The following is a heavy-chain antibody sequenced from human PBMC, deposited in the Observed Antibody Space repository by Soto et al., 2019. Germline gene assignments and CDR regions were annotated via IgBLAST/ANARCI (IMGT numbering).Heavy chain of an antibody. CDR2: ISGSGGST. CDR1: GFTFGSYA. CDR3: ARDSVSGTGTNWYFDL. Sequence: GGSLRLSCAASGFTFGSYALSWVRQAPGKGLEWVSAISGSGGSTYYADSVKGWVTMTRDTSISTAYMELSRLRSDDTAVYYCARDSVSGTGTNWYFDLWGRGTLVTVSS. V-gene: IGHV3-23*01. D-gene: IGHD1-7*01. J-gene: IGHJ2*01.